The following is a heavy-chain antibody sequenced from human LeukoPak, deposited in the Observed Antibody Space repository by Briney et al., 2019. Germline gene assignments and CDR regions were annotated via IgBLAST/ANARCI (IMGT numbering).Heavy chain of an antibody. CDR2: IKQDGSEK. J-gene: IGHJ4*02. CDR3: ARDWGYGSGSYSVD. Sequence: GGSLRLSCAASGLTFSSYLMSRVRQAPGKGVEWVANIKQDGSEKHYVDSVKGRSTISRDNAKNSLYLQMNSLRAEDAAVYYCARDWGYGSGSYSVDWGQGTLVTVSS. CDR1: GLTFSSYL. V-gene: IGHV3-7*01. D-gene: IGHD3-10*01.